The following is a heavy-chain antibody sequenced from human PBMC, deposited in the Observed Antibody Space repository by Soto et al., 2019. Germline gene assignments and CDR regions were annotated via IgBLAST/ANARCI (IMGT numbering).Heavy chain of an antibody. CDR3: TRDQGGSYDSWFDP. Sequence: EVQVVESGGGLVQPGGSLRLSCSFTFSMYSMNWVRQAPGKGLEWVASISSGGSYIKYADSVKGRFTISRDNAKNSVSLQMSSLRVDDTAVYFCTRDQGGSYDSWFDPWAQGTLVTVSS. CDR1: FTFSMYS. D-gene: IGHD1-26*01. J-gene: IGHJ5*02. CDR2: ISSGGSYI. V-gene: IGHV3-21*01.